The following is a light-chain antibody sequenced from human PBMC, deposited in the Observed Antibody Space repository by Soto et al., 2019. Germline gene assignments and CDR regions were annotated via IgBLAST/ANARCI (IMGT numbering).Light chain of an antibody. J-gene: IGLJ1*01. V-gene: IGLV1-40*01. CDR2: GNR. CDR3: QSCDSSLSGAGV. Sequence: QSVLTQPPSVSGAPGQRVTISCTGTSSNIGAGYDVHWYQQFPGTAPKLLIYGNRNRPSGVPDRFSGSTSGTSASLAITGLQAEDEATYYCQSCDSSLSGAGVFGTGTKLTVL. CDR1: SSNIGAGYD.